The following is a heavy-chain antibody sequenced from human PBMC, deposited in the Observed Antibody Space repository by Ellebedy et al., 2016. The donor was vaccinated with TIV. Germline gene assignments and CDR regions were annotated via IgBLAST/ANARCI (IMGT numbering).Heavy chain of an antibody. D-gene: IGHD3-22*01. CDR1: GYTFTSFG. CDR3: ARAYYYDSIAYYFDS. V-gene: IGHV1-18*04. Sequence: ASVKVSCKASGYTFTSFGVTWVRQAPGQGLEWMGWISAYNGNTNYVQKLQGRVTMTTNTPTSTGFMELGSLRSDDTAIYYCARAYYYDSIAYYFDSWGQGTLVTVSS. CDR2: ISAYNGNT. J-gene: IGHJ4*02.